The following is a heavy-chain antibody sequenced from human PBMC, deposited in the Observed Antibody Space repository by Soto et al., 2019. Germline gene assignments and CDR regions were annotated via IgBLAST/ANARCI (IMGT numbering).Heavy chain of an antibody. D-gene: IGHD2-2*01. J-gene: IGHJ3*02. CDR2: IYYSGST. V-gene: IGHV4-39*01. CDR1: GGSISSSSYY. Sequence: KPSETLSLTCTVSGGSISSSSYYWGWIRQPPGKGLEWIGSIYYSGSTYYNPSLKSRVTISVDTSKNQFSLKLSSVTAADTAVYYCARQRLVVVPAASAFDIWGQGTMVTVSS. CDR3: ARQRLVVVPAASAFDI.